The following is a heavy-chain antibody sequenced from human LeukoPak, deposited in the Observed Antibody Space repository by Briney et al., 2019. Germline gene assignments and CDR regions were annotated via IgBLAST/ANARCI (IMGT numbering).Heavy chain of an antibody. D-gene: IGHD1-26*01. CDR1: GGTFTSYA. CDR3: ARKLRLGGNWFDP. Sequence: SVKVSCKTSGGTFTSYAITWVRQAPGQGLEWMGKIIPISGTTNYAQKFQGRVTFTADGSTSTAYVELSSLRSEDTALYYCARKLRLGGNWFDPWGQGTLVTVSS. J-gene: IGHJ5*02. V-gene: IGHV1-69*13. CDR2: IIPISGTT.